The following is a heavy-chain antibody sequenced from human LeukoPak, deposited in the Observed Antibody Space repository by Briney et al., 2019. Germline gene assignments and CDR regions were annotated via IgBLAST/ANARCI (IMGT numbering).Heavy chain of an antibody. CDR1: GFTFSSYG. CDR2: ISYDGSNK. CDR3: AKDHGEGEYYFDY. J-gene: IGHJ4*02. V-gene: IGHV3-30*18. Sequence: GGSLRLSCAASGFTFSSYGMHWVRQAPGKGLEWVAVISYDGSNKYYADSVKGRFTISRDNSKNTLYLQMNSLRAEDTAVYYCAKDHGEGEYYFDYWGQGTLVTVSS. D-gene: IGHD3-10*01.